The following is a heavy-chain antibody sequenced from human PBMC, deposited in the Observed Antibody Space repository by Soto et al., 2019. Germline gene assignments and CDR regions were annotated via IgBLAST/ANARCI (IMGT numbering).Heavy chain of an antibody. V-gene: IGHV1-69*10. CDR2: INPMLGVA. J-gene: IGHJ5*02. D-gene: IGHD2-2*01. CDR1: GGSVSSRI. CDR3: ARGPAQFDP. Sequence: SGKVSCDASGGSVSSRIISWLRQASGQGPEWMGGINPMLGVANFAQKFQDRVTITADESTNTAYMELSSLRSEDTAVYYCARGPAQFDPWGQGTLVTVSS.